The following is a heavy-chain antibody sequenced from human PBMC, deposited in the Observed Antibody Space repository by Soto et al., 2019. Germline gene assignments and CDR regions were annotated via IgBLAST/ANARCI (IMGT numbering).Heavy chain of an antibody. D-gene: IGHD2-2*01. Sequence: QVQLVQSGGEVKRPGASVKVSCKTSGYTFSNYGITWVRQAPGQPLEWLGWISLYSDGANYAQKVQGRVSMTTDTSTTTASMELRSLRSDDTAVYYCARVVPGAEAWFGTWGQGTLVTVSS. V-gene: IGHV1-18*01. CDR1: GYTFSNYG. CDR2: ISLYSDGA. J-gene: IGHJ5*02. CDR3: ARVVPGAEAWFGT.